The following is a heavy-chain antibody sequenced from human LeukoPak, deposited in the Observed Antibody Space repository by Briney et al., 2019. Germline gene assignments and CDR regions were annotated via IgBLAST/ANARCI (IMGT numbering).Heavy chain of an antibody. D-gene: IGHD2-8*01. CDR1: GFSFRDYW. CDR2: MSPDGSDK. CDR3: VTSWCRQQRDY. V-gene: IGHV3-7*01. Sequence: GGSLRLSCAASGFSFRDYWMSWVRQAPGKGLEWVADMSPDGSDKTYVDSVKGRLTISRDNAEQSLYLQMDSLTAEDTAAYYCVTSWCRQQRDYWGQGTLVTVSS. J-gene: IGHJ4*02.